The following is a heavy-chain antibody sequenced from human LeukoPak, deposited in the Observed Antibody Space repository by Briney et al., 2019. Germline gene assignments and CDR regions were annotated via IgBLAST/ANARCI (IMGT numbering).Heavy chain of an antibody. CDR3: ASVDTAMEDLYFDY. J-gene: IGHJ4*02. Sequence: PGGSLRLSCAASGFTLSDYYMSWIRQAPGKGLEWVSYISSSGSTIYYADSVKGRFTISRDNAKNSLYLQTNSLRAEDTAVYYCASVDTAMEDLYFDYWGQGTLVTVSS. CDR2: ISSSGSTI. V-gene: IGHV3-11*01. CDR1: GFTLSDYY. D-gene: IGHD5-18*01.